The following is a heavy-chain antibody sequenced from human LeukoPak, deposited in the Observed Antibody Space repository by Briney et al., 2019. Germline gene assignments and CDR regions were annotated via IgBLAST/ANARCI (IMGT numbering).Heavy chain of an antibody. D-gene: IGHD7-27*01. CDR3: ARDLGTPYYFDY. Sequence: ASVKVSCKASGYTSTVYYMHWVRQAPGQGLEWMGWINPNSGGTNYAQKFQGRVTMTRDTSISTAYMELSGLRSDDTAVYYCARDLGTPYYFDYWGQGTLVTVSS. CDR2: INPNSGGT. J-gene: IGHJ4*02. V-gene: IGHV1-2*02. CDR1: GYTSTVYY.